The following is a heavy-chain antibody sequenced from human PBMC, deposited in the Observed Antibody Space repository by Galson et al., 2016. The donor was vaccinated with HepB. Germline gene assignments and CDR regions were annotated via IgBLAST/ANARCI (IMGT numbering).Heavy chain of an antibody. CDR1: GGSISSSRHY. CDR3: ARHDYGDFLFDY. Sequence: ETLSLTCAVSGGSISSSRHYWGWIRQPTGKGLEWIASMYYSGSTYYYPSLKSRVTISVDTSKNQLSLELSSVTAADTAMYYCARHDYGDFLFDYWGQGTLVIVSS. D-gene: IGHD4-17*01. J-gene: IGHJ4*02. V-gene: IGHV4-39*01. CDR2: MYYSGST.